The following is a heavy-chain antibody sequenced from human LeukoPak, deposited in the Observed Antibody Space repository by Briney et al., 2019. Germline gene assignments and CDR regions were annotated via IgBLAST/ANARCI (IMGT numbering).Heavy chain of an antibody. D-gene: IGHD2-2*01. J-gene: IGHJ5*02. V-gene: IGHV4-34*01. CDR3: ARGQVPAARGYNWFDP. Sequence: SETLSLTCAVSGWSFNDYYWNWIRQPPGKGLEWIGEINARGDTNYNPSLKSRVTISVDTSKRQFSLRLTSMIAADTALYYCARGQVPAARGYNWFDPWGQGTLVTVSS. CDR2: INARGDT. CDR1: GWSFNDYY.